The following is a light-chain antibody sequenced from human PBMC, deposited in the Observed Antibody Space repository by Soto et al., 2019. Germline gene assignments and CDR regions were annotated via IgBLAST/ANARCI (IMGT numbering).Light chain of an antibody. CDR1: QSISSY. V-gene: IGKV1-39*01. CDR2: AAS. Sequence: DIQMTQSPSSLSASVGDRVTMTFRASQSISSYLNWYQQKPGKAPKLLIYAASSLQSGVPSRFSGSGSGTDFTLTISSLQPEDFATYYCQQSYSTLITFGQGTRLEIK. CDR3: QQSYSTLIT. J-gene: IGKJ5*01.